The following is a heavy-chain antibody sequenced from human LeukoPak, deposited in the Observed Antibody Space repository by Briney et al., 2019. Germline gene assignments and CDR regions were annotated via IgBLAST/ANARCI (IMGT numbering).Heavy chain of an antibody. V-gene: IGHV4-59*01. J-gene: IGHJ5*02. CDR3: AIYSGSYSAWFDP. CDR2: IYYSGST. Sequence: SETLSLTCTVSGGSISSYYWSWIRQPPGKGLEWIGYIYYSGSTNYNPSLKSRVTISVDTSRNQFSLKLSSVTAADTAVYYCAIYSGSYSAWFDPWGQGTLVTVSS. D-gene: IGHD1-26*01. CDR1: GGSISSYY.